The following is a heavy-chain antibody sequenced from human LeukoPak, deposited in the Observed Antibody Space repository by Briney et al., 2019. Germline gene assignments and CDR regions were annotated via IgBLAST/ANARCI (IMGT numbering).Heavy chain of an antibody. CDR3: ARRAGYYTGSYYYYMDV. CDR1: GSIFTSYW. D-gene: IGHD3/OR15-3a*01. Sequence: RGASLQISCKGSGSIFTSYWIGWVRQLPGKGLEWMGIIYPGDSDTRYSPSFQGHVTISADKSISTAYLQWSSLKASDTAMYYCARRAGYYTGSYYYYMDVWGKGTTVTVSS. J-gene: IGHJ6*03. CDR2: IYPGDSDT. V-gene: IGHV5-51*01.